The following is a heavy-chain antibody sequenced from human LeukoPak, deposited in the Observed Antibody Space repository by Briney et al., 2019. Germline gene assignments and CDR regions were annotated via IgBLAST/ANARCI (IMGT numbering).Heavy chain of an antibody. V-gene: IGHV3-30-3*01. CDR1: GFTFSSYA. CDR2: ISYDGSNK. CDR3: ARGVSSGWYEY. D-gene: IGHD6-19*01. J-gene: IGHJ4*02. Sequence: PGGSLSLSCAASGFTFSSYAMHWVRQAPGKGLEWVAVISYDGSNKYYADSVKGRFTISRDNSKNTLYLQMNSLRAEDTAVYYCARGVSSGWYEYWGQGTLVTVSS.